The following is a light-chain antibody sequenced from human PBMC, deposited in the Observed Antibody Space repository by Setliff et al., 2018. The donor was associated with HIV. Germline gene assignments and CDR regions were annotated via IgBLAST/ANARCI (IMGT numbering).Light chain of an antibody. CDR1: SSNIGSNT. CDR2: SSN. Sequence: QSALTQPPSASGTPGQKVTISCSGSSSNIGSNTVNWYQQLPGTAPKLLIYSSNVRPSRVPDRFSGSKSGTSASLAISGLQAEDEADYYCAAWDDSLTGYVCGTGTKV. V-gene: IGLV1-44*01. CDR3: AAWDDSLTGYV. J-gene: IGLJ1*01.